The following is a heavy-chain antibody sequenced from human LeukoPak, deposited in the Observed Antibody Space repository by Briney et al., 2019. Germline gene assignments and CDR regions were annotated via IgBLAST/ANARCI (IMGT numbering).Heavy chain of an antibody. CDR1: GFTFSSYA. V-gene: IGHV3-48*04. J-gene: IGHJ3*02. CDR3: AKSSRIAVAGTGAFDI. Sequence: GGSLRLSCAASGFTFSSYAMSWVRQVPGKGLEWVSYISSSGSTIYYADSVKGRFTISRDNAKNSLYLQMNSLRAEDTAVYYCAKSSRIAVAGTGAFDIWGQGTMVTVSS. CDR2: ISSSGSTI. D-gene: IGHD6-19*01.